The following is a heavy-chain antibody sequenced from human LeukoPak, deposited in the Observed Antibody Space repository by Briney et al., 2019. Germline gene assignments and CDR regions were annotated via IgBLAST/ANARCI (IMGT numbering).Heavy chain of an antibody. V-gene: IGHV4-30-4*08. J-gene: IGHJ4*02. Sequence: TFGDYAMSWVRQAPGKGLEWIGYIYYSGSTYYNPSLKSRVTISVDTSKNQFSLKLSSVTAADTAVYYCARGSGGLRLGELSPEIDYWGQGTLVTVSS. D-gene: IGHD3-16*02. CDR3: ARGSGGLRLGELSPEIDY. CDR1: TFGDYA. CDR2: IYYSGST.